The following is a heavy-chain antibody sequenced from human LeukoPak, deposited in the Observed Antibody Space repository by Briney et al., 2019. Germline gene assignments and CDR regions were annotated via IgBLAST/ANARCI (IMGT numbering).Heavy chain of an antibody. D-gene: IGHD2-2*01. CDR1: GFTFSSYA. V-gene: IGHV3-23*01. J-gene: IGHJ4*02. CDR2: TGSTGVST. CDR3: AKDPGVVPAHYFDY. Sequence: GGSLRPSCAAPGFTFSSYAMNWVRQAPGKGLEWVSGTGSTGVSTFYADSVKGRFTVSRDNSKNTLSLQMNSLRAEDTAVYYCAKDPGVVPAHYFDYWGQGTLVTVSS.